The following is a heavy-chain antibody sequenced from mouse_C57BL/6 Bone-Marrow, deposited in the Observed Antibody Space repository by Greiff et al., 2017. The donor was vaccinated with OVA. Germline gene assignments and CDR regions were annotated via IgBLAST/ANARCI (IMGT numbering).Heavy chain of an antibody. Sequence: LVESGAELARPGASVKLSCKASGYTFTSYGISWVKQRTGQGLEWIGEIYPRSGNTYYNEKFKGKATLTADKSSSTAYMELRSLTSEDSAVYFCSYGYDGEYYFDYWGQGTTLTVSS. V-gene: IGHV1-81*01. CDR3: SYGYDGEYYFDY. CDR2: IYPRSGNT. D-gene: IGHD2-2*01. CDR1: GYTFTSYG. J-gene: IGHJ2*01.